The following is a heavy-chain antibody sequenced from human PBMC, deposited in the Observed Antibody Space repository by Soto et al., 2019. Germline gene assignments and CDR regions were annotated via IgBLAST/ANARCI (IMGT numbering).Heavy chain of an antibody. CDR3: ARDFYDYGDYGVLWFDP. Sequence: QVQLVESGGGVVQPGRSLRLSCAASGFTFSSYAMHWVRQAPGKGLEWVAVISYDGSNKYYADSVKGRFTISRDNSKNTLYLQMNSLRAEDTAVYYCARDFYDYGDYGVLWFDPWGQGTLVTVSS. D-gene: IGHD4-17*01. CDR2: ISYDGSNK. CDR1: GFTFSSYA. V-gene: IGHV3-30-3*01. J-gene: IGHJ5*02.